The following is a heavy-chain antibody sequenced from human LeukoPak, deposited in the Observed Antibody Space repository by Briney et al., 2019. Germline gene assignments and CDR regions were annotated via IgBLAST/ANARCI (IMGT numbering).Heavy chain of an antibody. CDR2: ISSSSSTI. CDR1: GFTFSSYS. CDR3: ARSRNGIVVVPAATNY. V-gene: IGHV3-48*01. Sequence: PGGSLRLSCAASGFTFSSYSMNWVRQAPGKGLEWVSYISSSSSTIYYADSVKGRFTISRDNAKNSLYLQMNSLRAEDTAVYYCARSRNGIVVVPAATNYWGQGTLVTVSS. J-gene: IGHJ4*02. D-gene: IGHD2-2*01.